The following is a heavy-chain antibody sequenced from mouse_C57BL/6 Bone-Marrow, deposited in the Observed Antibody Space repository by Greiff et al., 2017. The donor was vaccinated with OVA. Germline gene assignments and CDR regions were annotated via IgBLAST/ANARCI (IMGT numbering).Heavy chain of an antibody. V-gene: IGHV3-6*01. CDR1: GYSITSGYY. CDR3: AREGGYDYDDGWYYFGY. D-gene: IGHD2-4*01. Sequence: EVQLQQSGPGLVKPSQSLSLTCSVTGYSITSGYYWNWIRQFPGNKLEWMGYIRYDGSNNYNPSLKNRISITRDTSKNQFFLKLNSVTTEDTATYYCAREGGYDYDDGWYYFGYWGQGTTLTVSS. J-gene: IGHJ2*01. CDR2: IRYDGSN.